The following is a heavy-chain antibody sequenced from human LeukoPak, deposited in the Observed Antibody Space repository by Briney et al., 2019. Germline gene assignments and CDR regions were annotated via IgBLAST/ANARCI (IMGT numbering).Heavy chain of an antibody. D-gene: IGHD7-27*01. J-gene: IGHJ4*02. CDR1: GGSFSGYY. CDR3: ARDLLGNMGYFDY. Sequence: SETLSLTCAVYGGSFSGYYWSWIRQPPGKGLEWIGEINHSGSTNYNPSLKSRITISVDTSKNQFSLRLSSVTAADTAVYYCARDLLGNMGYFDYWGQGTLVTVSS. V-gene: IGHV4-34*01. CDR2: INHSGST.